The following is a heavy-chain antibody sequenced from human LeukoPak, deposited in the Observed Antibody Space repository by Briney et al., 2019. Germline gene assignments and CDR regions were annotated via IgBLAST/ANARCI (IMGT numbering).Heavy chain of an antibody. CDR3: AREGGSSWYMENYYYMDV. D-gene: IGHD6-13*01. Sequence: ASVKVSCKASGYTFTGYYMHWVRQAPGQGLEWMGWINPNSGGTNYAQKFQGRVTMTRDTSISTAYMELSRLRSDDTAVYYCAREGGSSWYMENYYYMDVWGKGTTVTISS. J-gene: IGHJ6*03. V-gene: IGHV1-2*02. CDR1: GYTFTGYY. CDR2: INPNSGGT.